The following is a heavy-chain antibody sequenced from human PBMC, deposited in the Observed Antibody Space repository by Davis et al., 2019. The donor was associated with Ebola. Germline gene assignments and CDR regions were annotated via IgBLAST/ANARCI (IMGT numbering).Heavy chain of an antibody. CDR3: ARRDIAVADPFDY. Sequence: GESLKISCKNSGNSFSSHWIGWVRQMPGKGLEWMGIIYTGDSDTRYSPSFRGQVTISANKSISTAYLQWSSLEASDTAMYYCARRDIAVADPFDYWGQGTLVTVSS. D-gene: IGHD6-19*01. CDR1: GNSFSSHW. V-gene: IGHV5-51*01. J-gene: IGHJ4*02. CDR2: IYTGDSDT.